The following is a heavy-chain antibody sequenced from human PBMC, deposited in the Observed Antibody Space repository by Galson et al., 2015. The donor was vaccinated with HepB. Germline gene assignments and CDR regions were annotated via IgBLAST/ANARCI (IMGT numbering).Heavy chain of an antibody. CDR1: GYTFTSYG. CDR3: ARDRASGIAVAWGDY. J-gene: IGHJ4*02. CDR2: ISAYNGNT. V-gene: IGHV1-18*04. Sequence: SVKVSCKASGYTFTSYGISWVRQAPGQGLEWMGWISAYNGNTNYAQKLQGRVTMTTDTSTSTAYMELRSLRSDDTAVYYSARDRASGIAVAWGDYWGQGTLVTVSS. D-gene: IGHD6-19*01.